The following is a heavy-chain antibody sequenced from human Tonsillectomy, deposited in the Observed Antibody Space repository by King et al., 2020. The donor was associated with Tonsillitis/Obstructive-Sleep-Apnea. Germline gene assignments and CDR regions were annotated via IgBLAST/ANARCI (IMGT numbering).Heavy chain of an antibody. Sequence: EVQLVESGGGLVQPGGSLRLSCAASGFTFSSYEMNWVRQAPGKGLEWVSYISSSGSTIYYAGSVKGRFTISRDNAKNSLYLQMNSLRAEDTAVYYCARDRGYSSGNFDYWGQGTLVTVSS. CDR1: GFTFSSYE. V-gene: IGHV3-48*03. J-gene: IGHJ4*02. D-gene: IGHD6-19*01. CDR3: ARDRGYSSGNFDY. CDR2: ISSSGSTI.